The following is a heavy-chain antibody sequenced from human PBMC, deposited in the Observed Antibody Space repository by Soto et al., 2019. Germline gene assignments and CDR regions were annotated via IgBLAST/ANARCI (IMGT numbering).Heavy chain of an antibody. J-gene: IGHJ4*02. D-gene: IGHD2-2*01. Sequence: EVQLVESGGGLVHPGGSLRLSCAASGFTFSSHWMHWVRHVPGKQFVWVARINSYGSSTDYADSVKGRFTISRYNAKNTLYLEIKSLGDEDTAVSYCARDRPAVSVPSSVAQPMFDYWGQGILVTVAS. CDR2: INSYGSST. CDR1: GFTFSSHW. CDR3: ARDRPAVSVPSSVAQPMFDY. V-gene: IGHV3-74*01.